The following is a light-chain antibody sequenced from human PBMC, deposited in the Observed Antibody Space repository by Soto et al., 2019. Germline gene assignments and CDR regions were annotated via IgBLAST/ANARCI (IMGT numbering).Light chain of an antibody. V-gene: IGLV2-14*03. Sequence: QSALTQPASVSGSPGQSITISCTGTSSDVGGYNYVSWYQHHPGKAPKLMIYDVSNRPSGVSNRFSGSKSGNTASLTISGXQAEDEADYYCSSYTSSSTVVFGGGTKVTVL. CDR2: DVS. J-gene: IGLJ2*01. CDR3: SSYTSSSTVV. CDR1: SSDVGGYNY.